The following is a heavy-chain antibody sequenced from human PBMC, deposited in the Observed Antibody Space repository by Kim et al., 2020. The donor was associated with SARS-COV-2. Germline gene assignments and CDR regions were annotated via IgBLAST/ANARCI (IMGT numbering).Heavy chain of an antibody. CDR3: ARDLAVVIYFDY. V-gene: IGHV3-21*01. CDR2: ISSSSSYI. CDR1: GFTFSSYS. D-gene: IGHD3-3*01. Sequence: GGSLRLSCAASGFTFSSYSMNWVRQAPGKGLEWVSSISSSSSYIYYADSVKGRFTISRDNAKNSLYLQMNSLRAEDTAVYYCARDLAVVIYFDYWGQGTLVTVSS. J-gene: IGHJ4*02.